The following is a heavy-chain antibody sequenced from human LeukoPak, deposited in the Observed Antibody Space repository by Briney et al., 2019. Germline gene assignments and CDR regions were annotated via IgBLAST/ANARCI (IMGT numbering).Heavy chain of an antibody. Sequence: ASVKVSCKASGYTFTSYYMHWVRQAPGQGLEWMGIINPSGGSTSYAQKFQGRVTMTRDMSTSTVYMELSSLRSEDTAVYYCARAQIVVVPAAMTYVWFDPWGQGTLVTVSS. D-gene: IGHD2-2*01. CDR1: GYTFTSYY. J-gene: IGHJ5*02. V-gene: IGHV1-46*01. CDR3: ARAQIVVVPAAMTYVWFDP. CDR2: INPSGGST.